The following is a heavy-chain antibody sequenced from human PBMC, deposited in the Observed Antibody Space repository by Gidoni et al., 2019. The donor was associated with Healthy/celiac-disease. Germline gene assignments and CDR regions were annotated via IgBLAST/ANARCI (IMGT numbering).Heavy chain of an antibody. CDR3: ARSEGNYDSSGYPPDY. V-gene: IGHV1-18*01. Sequence: QVQRVQSGAEVKKPGASVKVSGKASGYTFTSYGISWVRQAPGQGLEWMGWISAYNGNTNYAQKLQGRVTMTTDTSTSTAYMELRSLRSDDTAVYYCARSEGNYDSSGYPPDYWGQGTLVTVSS. CDR2: ISAYNGNT. D-gene: IGHD3-22*01. CDR1: GYTFTSYG. J-gene: IGHJ4*02.